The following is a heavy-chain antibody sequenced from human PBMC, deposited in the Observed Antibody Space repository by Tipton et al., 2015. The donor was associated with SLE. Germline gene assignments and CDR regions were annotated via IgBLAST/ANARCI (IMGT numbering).Heavy chain of an antibody. CDR3: ATDIPGSGSYGLSMDV. V-gene: IGHV3-48*01. CDR2: ISSSSSTI. J-gene: IGHJ6*03. CDR1: GFTFSSYS. D-gene: IGHD3-10*01. Sequence: GSLRLSCAASGFTFSSYSMNWVRQAPGKGLEWVSYISSSSSTIYYGDSVKGRFTISRDNSKNTVHLQMNSLRVEDTAVYYCATDIPGSGSYGLSMDVWGKGTTVTVSS.